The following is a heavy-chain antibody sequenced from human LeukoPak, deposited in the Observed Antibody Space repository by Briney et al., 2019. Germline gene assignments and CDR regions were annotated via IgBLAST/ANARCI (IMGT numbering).Heavy chain of an antibody. Sequence: GGSLRLSCAASGFTFSSFWMSWVRQAPGKGLEWVATIKQDGSEKYYVDSVKGRFTVSRDNAKNSLYLQMNSLRAEDTAVYYCARPVQEWPLDYWGQGTLVTVSS. J-gene: IGHJ4*02. CDR3: ARPVQEWPLDY. CDR2: IKQDGSEK. CDR1: GFTFSSFW. D-gene: IGHD1-1*01. V-gene: IGHV3-7*01.